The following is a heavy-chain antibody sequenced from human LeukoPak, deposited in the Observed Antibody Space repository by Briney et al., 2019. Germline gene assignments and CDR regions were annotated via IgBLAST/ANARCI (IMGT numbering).Heavy chain of an antibody. CDR1: GFTFSSYA. CDR3: AKAVARYYDSSSEFDY. V-gene: IGHV3-23*01. Sequence: PGGSLRLSCVVSGFTFSSYAMNWVRQTPGEGLEWVSGISGSGGTTDYADSVKGRFTISRDNSKNTLYLQMNSLRAEDTAVYYCAKAVARYYDSSSEFDYWGQGTLVTVSS. D-gene: IGHD3-22*01. J-gene: IGHJ4*02. CDR2: ISGSGGTT.